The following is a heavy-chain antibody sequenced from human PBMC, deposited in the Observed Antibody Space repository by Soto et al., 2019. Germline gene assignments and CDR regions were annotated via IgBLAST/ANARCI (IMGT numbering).Heavy chain of an antibody. CDR1: GFTFSDYW. Sequence: EVQLVESGGGLVQPEGSLRLSCVASGFTFSDYWMHWVRQAPGKGLVWVSRIKFDGGITSHADSVKGRFTISRDNARNTVHLQMNSLRAEDTGVYYCARGVRNYYGVDVWGQGTTVTVSS. V-gene: IGHV3-74*01. CDR2: IKFDGGIT. D-gene: IGHD2-2*01. J-gene: IGHJ6*02. CDR3: ARGVRNYYGVDV.